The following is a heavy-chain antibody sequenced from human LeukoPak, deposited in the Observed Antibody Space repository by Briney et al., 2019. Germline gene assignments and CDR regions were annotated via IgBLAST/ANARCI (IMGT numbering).Heavy chain of an antibody. Sequence: GGSLRLSCTVSGFPFSSYGMAWVRQAPGKGLEWVSAIFSGPGTYYADSVRGRFTISRDNSKNTVYLQMNSLRAEDTAVYLCAKRQLGHFDNWGRGTLVTVSS. CDR3: AKRQLGHFDN. CDR2: IFSGPGT. D-gene: IGHD6-13*01. CDR1: GFPFSSYG. J-gene: IGHJ4*02. V-gene: IGHV3-23*01.